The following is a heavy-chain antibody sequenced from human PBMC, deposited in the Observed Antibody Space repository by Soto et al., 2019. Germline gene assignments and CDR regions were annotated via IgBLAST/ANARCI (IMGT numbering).Heavy chain of an antibody. Sequence: PGESLKISCKGSGYSFTSYWIGWVRQMPGKGLEWMGIIYPGDSDTRYSPSFQGQVTISADKSISTAYLQWSSLKASDTAMYYCARRLVSTMVRGWDGWFDPWRQGALVTASS. J-gene: IGHJ5*02. CDR2: IYPGDSDT. D-gene: IGHD3-10*01. CDR1: GYSFTSYW. V-gene: IGHV5-51*01. CDR3: ARRLVSTMVRGWDGWFDP.